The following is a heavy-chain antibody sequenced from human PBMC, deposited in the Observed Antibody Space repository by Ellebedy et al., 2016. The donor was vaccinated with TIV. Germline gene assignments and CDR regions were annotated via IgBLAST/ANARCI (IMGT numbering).Heavy chain of an antibody. D-gene: IGHD3-16*01. CDR3: ARHPTLGYGMDV. Sequence: LSLTCAASGFTFSSYDMHWVRQATGKGLEWVSAIGTAGDTYYPGSVKGRFTISRENAKNSLYLQMNSLRAGDTAVYYCARHPTLGYGMDVWGQGTTVTVSS. V-gene: IGHV3-13*01. J-gene: IGHJ6*02. CDR2: IGTAGDT. CDR1: GFTFSSYD.